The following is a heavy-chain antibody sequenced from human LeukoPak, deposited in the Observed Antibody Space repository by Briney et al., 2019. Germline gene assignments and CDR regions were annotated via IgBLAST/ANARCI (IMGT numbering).Heavy chain of an antibody. CDR2: IYSGGST. CDR3: ARDRGYGGNSNAFDY. Sequence: PGGSLRLSCAASGFTVSSNYMSWVRQAPGKGREWVSVIYSGGSTYYADSVKGRFTISRDNSKNTLYLQMNSLRAEDTAVYYCARDRGYGGNSNAFDYWGQGTLVTVSS. CDR1: GFTVSSNY. J-gene: IGHJ4*02. V-gene: IGHV3-53*01. D-gene: IGHD4-23*01.